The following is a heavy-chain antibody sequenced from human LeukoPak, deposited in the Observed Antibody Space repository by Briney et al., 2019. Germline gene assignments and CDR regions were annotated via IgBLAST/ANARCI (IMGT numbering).Heavy chain of an antibody. D-gene: IGHD6-13*01. Sequence: ASVRVSCKTSGYTFSDYYMHWVRQAPGQGLEWMGIINPSGGSTSYAQKFQGRVTMTGDTSTSTVYMELSSLRSEDTAVYYCARGYSSSWIDYWGQGTLVTVSS. CDR3: ARGYSSSWIDY. CDR2: INPSGGST. V-gene: IGHV1-46*01. CDR1: GYTFSDYY. J-gene: IGHJ4*02.